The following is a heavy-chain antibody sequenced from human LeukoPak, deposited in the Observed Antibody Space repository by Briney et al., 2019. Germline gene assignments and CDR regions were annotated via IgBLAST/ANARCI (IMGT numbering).Heavy chain of an antibody. V-gene: IGHV4-34*01. Sequence: PSETLSLTCAVYGGSFSGYYWTWIRQPPGKGLEWIGEINHSGSTNYNPSLKSRVTISVDTSKNQFSLKLSSVTAADTAVYYCARDYYGSGNYIDYWGQGTLVTVSS. CDR2: INHSGST. D-gene: IGHD3-10*01. CDR3: ARDYYGSGNYIDY. CDR1: GGSFSGYY. J-gene: IGHJ4*02.